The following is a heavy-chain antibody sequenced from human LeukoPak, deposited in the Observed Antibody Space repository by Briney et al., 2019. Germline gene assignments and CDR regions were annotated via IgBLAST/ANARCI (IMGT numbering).Heavy chain of an antibody. V-gene: IGHV3-30-3*01. CDR1: GFTFSSYA. CDR2: ISYDGSNK. Sequence: GGSLRLSCAASGFTFSSYAMSWVRQAPGKGLEWVAIISYDGSNKYYADSVKGRFTITRDDSENTVYLQMNSLRAEDTAVYYCARRALEYSSNWYGDSWGQGTLVTVSS. D-gene: IGHD6-13*01. CDR3: ARRALEYSSNWYGDS. J-gene: IGHJ4*02.